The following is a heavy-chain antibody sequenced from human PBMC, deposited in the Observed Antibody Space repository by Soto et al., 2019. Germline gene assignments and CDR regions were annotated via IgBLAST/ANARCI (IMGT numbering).Heavy chain of an antibody. CDR2: IYTNGGT. CDR3: ARADVDMPTR. CDR1: GFSVTTNY. Sequence: EVYLVDSGGGLVQPGGSLRLSCAASGFSVTTNYMIWVRQAPGKGLEWVSVIYTNGGTKYADSGKARFTITRDNPMNTEYLRMNSLRVEDTAVYCCARADVDMPTRWGQGTLVTVSS. J-gene: IGHJ4*02. V-gene: IGHV3-66*01. D-gene: IGHD2-2*01.